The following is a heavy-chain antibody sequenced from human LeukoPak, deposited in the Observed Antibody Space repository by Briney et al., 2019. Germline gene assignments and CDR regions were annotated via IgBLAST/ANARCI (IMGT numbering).Heavy chain of an antibody. CDR3: ARVRGYCSSTSCSYFDY. CDR2: INPNSDGT. D-gene: IGHD2-2*01. Sequence: ASVKVSCKASGYTFTGYYMHWVRQAPGQGLEWMGWINPNSDGTNYAQKFQGRVTMTRDTSISTAYMELSRLRSDDTAVYYCARVRGYCSSTSCSYFDYWGQGTLVTVSS. CDR1: GYTFTGYY. V-gene: IGHV1-2*02. J-gene: IGHJ4*02.